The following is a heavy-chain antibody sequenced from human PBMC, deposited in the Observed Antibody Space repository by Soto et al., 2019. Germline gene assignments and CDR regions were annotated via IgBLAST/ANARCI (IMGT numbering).Heavy chain of an antibody. CDR3: AKGARGLYDSSGYKDY. CDR1: GFTFSSYA. CDR2: ISGSGGST. D-gene: IGHD3-22*01. J-gene: IGHJ4*02. Sequence: PGGSLRLSCAASGFTFSSYAMSWVRQAPGKGLEWVSAISGSGGSTYYADSVKGRFTISRDNSKNTLYLQMNSLRAEDTALYYCAKGARGLYDSSGYKDYWGQGTLVTISS. V-gene: IGHV3-23*01.